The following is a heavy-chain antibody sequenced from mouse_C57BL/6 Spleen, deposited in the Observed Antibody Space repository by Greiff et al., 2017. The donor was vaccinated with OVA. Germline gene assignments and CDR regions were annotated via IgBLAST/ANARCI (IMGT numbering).Heavy chain of an antibody. CDR3: DFDYGAY. V-gene: IGHV1-61*01. Sequence: QVQLQQPGAELVRPGSSVKLSCKASGYTFTSYWMDWVKQRPGQGLEWIGAIYPSNSETHYNQKFKYKATLTVDKSSSTAYMQLSSLTSEESAVYYCDFDYGAYWGQGTTLTVSS. J-gene: IGHJ2*01. CDR2: IYPSNSET. CDR1: GYTFTSYW. D-gene: IGHD2-4*01.